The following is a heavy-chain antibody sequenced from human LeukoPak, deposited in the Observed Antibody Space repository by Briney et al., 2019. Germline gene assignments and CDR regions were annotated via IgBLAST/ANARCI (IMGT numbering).Heavy chain of an antibody. J-gene: IGHJ4*02. CDR2: IYYSGST. CDR3: ARVKESIRYFDWLSNYYFDY. D-gene: IGHD3-9*01. V-gene: IGHV4-59*01. CDR1: GGSISSYY. Sequence: SETLSLTCTVSGGSISSYYWSWIRQPPGKGLEWIGYIYYSGSTNYNPSLKSRVTISVDTSKNQFSLKLSSVTAADTAVYYFARVKESIRYFDWLSNYYFDYWGQGTLVTVSS.